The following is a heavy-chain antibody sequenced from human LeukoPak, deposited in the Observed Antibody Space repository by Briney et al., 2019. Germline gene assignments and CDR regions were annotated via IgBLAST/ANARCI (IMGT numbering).Heavy chain of an antibody. V-gene: IGHV1-46*01. J-gene: IGHJ4*02. Sequence: ASVKVSCKASGYTFTGYYMHWVRQAPGQGLEWMGTINPSGGSTTYAQKFQGRVTMTRDTSTSTVYMELSSLRSEDTGVYYCARDGSFYFDYWGQGTLVTVSS. CDR1: GYTFTGYY. CDR2: INPSGGST. CDR3: ARDGSFYFDY. D-gene: IGHD1-1*01.